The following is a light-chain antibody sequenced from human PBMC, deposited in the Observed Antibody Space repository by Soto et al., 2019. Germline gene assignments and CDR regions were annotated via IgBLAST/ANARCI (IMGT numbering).Light chain of an antibody. CDR1: QNIGDW. V-gene: IGKV1-5*03. J-gene: IGKJ1*01. CDR3: HQYNSYSPEWT. Sequence: DIQMTQSPSTLSASVGDRVTITYRASQNIGDWLAWYQQKPGKAPKLLIYKASTLESGVPSRFRGSGSGTDFTLIISSLQPDDFATYYCHQYNSYSPEWTFGQGTKVESK. CDR2: KAS.